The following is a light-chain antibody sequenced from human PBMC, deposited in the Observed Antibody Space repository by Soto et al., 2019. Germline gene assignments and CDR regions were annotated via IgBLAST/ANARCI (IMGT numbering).Light chain of an antibody. CDR2: EAS. Sequence: IQMTQSPSTLSGSVGARVTITCRASQGVSTWLAWYQHKPGQAPKLLIYEASKLQSGVPSRFSASGSVRDFTLTITSLQPEDSATYYCQQYYDFRTFGQGTKVDIK. CDR1: QGVSTW. J-gene: IGKJ1*01. V-gene: IGKV1-5*03. CDR3: QQYYDFRT.